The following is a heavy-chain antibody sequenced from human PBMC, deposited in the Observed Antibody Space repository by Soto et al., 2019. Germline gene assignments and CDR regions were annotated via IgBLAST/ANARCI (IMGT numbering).Heavy chain of an antibody. CDR3: ARYGATEGLFDY. D-gene: IGHD1-26*01. J-gene: IGHJ4*02. Sequence: SVKVSCKASGGTFSSYAISWVRQAPGQGLEWMGGIIPIFGTANYAQKFQGRVTITADESTSTAYMELSSLRSEDTAVYYCARYGATEGLFDYWGQGTLVTVSS. CDR1: GGTFSSYA. CDR2: IIPIFGTA. V-gene: IGHV1-69*13.